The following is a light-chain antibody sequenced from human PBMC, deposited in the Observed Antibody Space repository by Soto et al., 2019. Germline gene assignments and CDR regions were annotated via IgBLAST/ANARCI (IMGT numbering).Light chain of an antibody. CDR2: DDN. V-gene: IGLV1-51*01. CDR1: SSNIGGNS. CDR3: GSWDSSLSAYV. J-gene: IGLJ1*01. Sequence: QSVLTQPPSVSAAPGQKVTISCSGSSSNIGGNSVSWYQQLPGTAPKLLIYDDNKRPSGISDRFSGSKSGTSATLSITGFQTGDEADYYCGSWDSSLSAYVFGTGTKVTVL.